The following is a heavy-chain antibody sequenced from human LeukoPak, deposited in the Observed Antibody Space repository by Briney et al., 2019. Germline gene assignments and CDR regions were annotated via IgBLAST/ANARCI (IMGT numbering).Heavy chain of an antibody. D-gene: IGHD1-26*01. CDR2: MNPNSGNT. CDR3: AILRSGSYTIFDY. CDR1: GYTFTSYD. Sequence: ASVKVSCKASGYTFTSYDINWVRQATGQGLEWMGWMNPNSGNTGYAQKFQGRVTMTRNTSISTAYMELSSLRSEDTAVYYCAILRSGSYTIFDYWGQGTLVTVSS. V-gene: IGHV1-8*02. J-gene: IGHJ4*02.